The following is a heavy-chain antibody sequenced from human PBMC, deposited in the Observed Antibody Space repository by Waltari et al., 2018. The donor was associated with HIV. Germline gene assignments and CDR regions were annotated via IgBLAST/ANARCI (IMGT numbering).Heavy chain of an antibody. Sequence: QVHLQQWGAGLVKPPETLSLTCAAYVESFTDYSWNWIRQTPGKGLEWIGDSSQNGDTNYNPSLKSRVIISVDTSKGQFSLRLSSLTAADTAVYFCAGVTRVLRVNKRAVLKTAFRLDPWGQGTPVVVSS. CDR3: AGVTRVLRVNKRAVLKTAFRLDP. CDR1: VESFTDYS. J-gene: IGHJ5*02. CDR2: SSQNGDT. V-gene: IGHV4-34*01. D-gene: IGHD2-21*02.